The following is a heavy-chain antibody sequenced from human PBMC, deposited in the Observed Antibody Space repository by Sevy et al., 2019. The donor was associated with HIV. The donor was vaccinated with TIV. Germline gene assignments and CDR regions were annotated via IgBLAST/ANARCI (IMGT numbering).Heavy chain of an antibody. V-gene: IGHV3-7*03. Sequence: GGSLRLSCAASGFTFSSYWMSWVRQAPGKGLEWVANIKQDGSEKYYVDPVKGRFTISRDNDKNSLYLQMNSMSAQDTARYYCARDIPPRVFGVVKTSVFDYGGQGTLVTVSS. CDR3: ARDIPPRVFGVVKTSVFDY. J-gene: IGHJ4*02. D-gene: IGHD3-3*01. CDR1: GFTFSSYW. CDR2: IKQDGSEK.